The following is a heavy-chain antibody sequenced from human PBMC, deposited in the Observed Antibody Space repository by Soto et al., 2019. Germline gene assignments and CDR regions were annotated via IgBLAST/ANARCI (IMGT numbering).Heavy chain of an antibody. D-gene: IGHD1-26*01. CDR3: ARDRSMGATDY. Sequence: QVQLVESGGGVVQPGRSLRLSCAASGFTFSTYAMHWVRQAPGKGLEWVAVISYDGNNHYYADSVKGRFTISRDNSKNTLYLQMNSLRPEDTAVFYCARDRSMGATDYWGQGTLVTVSS. CDR2: ISYDGNNH. V-gene: IGHV3-30-3*01. CDR1: GFTFSTYA. J-gene: IGHJ4*02.